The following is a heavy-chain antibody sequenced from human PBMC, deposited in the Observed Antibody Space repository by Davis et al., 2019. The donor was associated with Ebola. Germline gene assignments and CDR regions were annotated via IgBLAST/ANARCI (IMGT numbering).Heavy chain of an antibody. Sequence: AASVKVSCKASGGTFSSYAISWVRQAPGQGLEWMGWISAYNGNTNYAQKLQGRVTMTTDTSTSTAYMELRSLRSDDTAVYYCARDGAVLLWFGEGHYDYWGQGTLVTVSS. CDR3: ARDGAVLLWFGEGHYDY. D-gene: IGHD3-10*01. V-gene: IGHV1-18*01. CDR1: GGTFSSYA. J-gene: IGHJ4*02. CDR2: ISAYNGNT.